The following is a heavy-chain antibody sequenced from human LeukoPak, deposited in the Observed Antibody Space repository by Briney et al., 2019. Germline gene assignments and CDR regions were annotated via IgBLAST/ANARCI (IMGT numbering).Heavy chain of an antibody. D-gene: IGHD3-22*01. V-gene: IGHV4-38-2*02. CDR2: IYHSGST. J-gene: IGHJ3*02. CDR3: AIDSSGYRDAFDI. Sequence: SETLSLTCTVSGYSISSGYYWGWIRQPPGKGLEWIGSIYHSGSTSYNPSLKSRVTISVDTSKNQFSLKLSSVTAADTAVYYCAIDSSGYRDAFDIWGQGTMVTVSS. CDR1: GYSISSGYY.